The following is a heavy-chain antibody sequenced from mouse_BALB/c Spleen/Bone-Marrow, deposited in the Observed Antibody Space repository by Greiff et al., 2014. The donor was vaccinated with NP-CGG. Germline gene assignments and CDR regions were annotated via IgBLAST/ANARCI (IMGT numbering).Heavy chain of an antibody. CDR3: ARLGYYGWFAY. CDR2: INPESNTI. V-gene: IGHV4-1*02. D-gene: IGHD2-3*01. J-gene: IGHJ3*01. CDR1: GFDFSRYW. Sequence: EVQLVESGGGLVQPGGSLKLSCAASGFDFSRYWMSWVRQAPGKGLQWIGEINPESNTINYTPSLKDKVIISRDNAKNTLYLQMSKVRSEDTALYCCARLGYYGWFAYWGQGTLVTVSA.